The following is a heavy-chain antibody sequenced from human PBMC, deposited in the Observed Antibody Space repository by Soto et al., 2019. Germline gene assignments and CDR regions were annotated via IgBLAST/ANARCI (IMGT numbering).Heavy chain of an antibody. D-gene: IGHD2-15*01. Sequence: QVQLQESGPGLVKPSETLSLTCSVSAGSISTYHWSWIRQPAGKGLEWIGRIYYTGSTDYNPSLKSRVTMSVDTSKNQFSLKVSSVTAADTAVYYCARDCSGGACYPDSFDYWGQGTLVTVSS. CDR2: IYYTGST. V-gene: IGHV4-4*07. CDR1: AGSISTYH. J-gene: IGHJ4*02. CDR3: ARDCSGGACYPDSFDY.